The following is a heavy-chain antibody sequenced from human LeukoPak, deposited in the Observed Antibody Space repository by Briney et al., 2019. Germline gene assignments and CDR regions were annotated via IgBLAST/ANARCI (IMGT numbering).Heavy chain of an antibody. CDR3: ARVLFNSRYFDSPWFDP. J-gene: IGHJ5*02. D-gene: IGHD3-9*01. CDR2: IYYSGSA. V-gene: IGHV4-61*10. CDR1: GGSISSGSYY. Sequence: PSQTLSLTCTVSGGSISSGSYYWSWIRQPAGKGLECIGYIYYSGSASYNPSLKSRFTISVDTSKNQFSLRLSSVTAADAAVYYCARVLFNSRYFDSPWFDPWGQGTLVTVSS.